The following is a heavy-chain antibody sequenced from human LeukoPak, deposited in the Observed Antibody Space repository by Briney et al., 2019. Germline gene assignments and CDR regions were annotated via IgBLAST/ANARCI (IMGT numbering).Heavy chain of an antibody. D-gene: IGHD6-19*01. V-gene: IGHV3-23*01. CDR1: GFTFSNSA. Sequence: GGSLRLSCAASGFTFSNSAMSWVRQAPGKGLEWVSTLSGSGITTYYADSVKGRLTISRDNSKSTLYLQMNSLRAEDTAVYYCAKGIYSSGWSYFDYWGHGTLVTVSS. CDR2: LSGSGITT. CDR3: AKGIYSSGWSYFDY. J-gene: IGHJ4*01.